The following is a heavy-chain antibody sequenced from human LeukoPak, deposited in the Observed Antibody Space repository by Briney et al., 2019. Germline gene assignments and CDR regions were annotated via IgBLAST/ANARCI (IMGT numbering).Heavy chain of an antibody. V-gene: IGHV4-39*01. D-gene: IGHD3-16*01. CDR2: IYYSGST. Sequence: SETLSLTCTVSGGSISSSSYYWGWIRQPPGKGLEWIGSIYYSGSTYYNPSLKSRVTISVDTSKNQFSLKLSSVTAADTAVYYCARHLWVAHKSPFDYWGQGTLVTVSS. CDR3: ARHLWVAHKSPFDY. J-gene: IGHJ4*02. CDR1: GGSISSSSYY.